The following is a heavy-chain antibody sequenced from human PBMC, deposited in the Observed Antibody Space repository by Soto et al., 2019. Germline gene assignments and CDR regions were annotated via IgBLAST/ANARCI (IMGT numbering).Heavy chain of an antibody. CDR3: ARGSIKPGCYNP. Sequence: QVQLVQSGAEVKKPVASMKVSCKASGYTFTSYGIGWVRQAPGQGLEWMGWISSFNGNTNYAQKLQGRVTMTTDTSANTAYMDLRSLRSEGTAVYYCARGSIKPGCYNPWGQATLQIVTS. CDR2: ISSFNGNT. D-gene: IGHD3-3*02. J-gene: IGHJ4*02. V-gene: IGHV1-18*01. CDR1: GYTFTSYG.